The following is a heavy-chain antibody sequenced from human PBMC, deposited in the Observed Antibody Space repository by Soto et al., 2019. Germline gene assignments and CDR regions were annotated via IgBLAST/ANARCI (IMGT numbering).Heavy chain of an antibody. Sequence: SETLSLTCTVSGGSISSYYWSWIRQHPGKGLEWIGYVYYSGRTNYNPSLKSRVTISVYTSKNQFSLKLSSVTAADTAVYYCAGSITVTLSWGKRILVIASS. CDR1: GGSISSYY. J-gene: IGHJ1*01. CDR3: AGSITVTLS. V-gene: IGHV4-59*01. CDR2: VYYSGRT. D-gene: IGHD3-22*01.